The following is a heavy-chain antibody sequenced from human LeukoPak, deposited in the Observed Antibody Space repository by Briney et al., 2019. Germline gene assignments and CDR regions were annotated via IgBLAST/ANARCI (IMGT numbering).Heavy chain of an antibody. CDR2: MYYSGTT. J-gene: IGHJ4*02. Sequence: PSETLSLTCTVSGGSISSGSYYWGWIRQPPGKGLEWIASMYYSGTTFYSPYLKSRVTISVDTSKNQISLKLGSVTAADTAVYYCARHPPRDGSAFDYWGQGTLVTVSS. CDR1: GGSISSGSYY. CDR3: ARHPPRDGSAFDY. V-gene: IGHV4-39*01.